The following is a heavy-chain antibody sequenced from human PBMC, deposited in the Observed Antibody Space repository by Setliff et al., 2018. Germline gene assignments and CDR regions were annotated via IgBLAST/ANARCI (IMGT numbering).Heavy chain of an antibody. D-gene: IGHD3-10*01. V-gene: IGHV4-4*08. Sequence: SETLSLTCTVSGDSIINYYWSWIRQPPGKGLEWIGHIDPSGNTNYHPSLKSRVTISIDTSKSQFSLNLNSVTAADAAMYYCARASRFGTIVYRGDYYMDVWGEGTTVTVSS. J-gene: IGHJ6*03. CDR3: ARASRFGTIVYRGDYYMDV. CDR1: GDSIINYY. CDR2: IDPSGNT.